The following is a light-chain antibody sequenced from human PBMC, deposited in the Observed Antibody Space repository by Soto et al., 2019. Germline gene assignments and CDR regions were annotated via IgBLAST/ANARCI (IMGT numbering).Light chain of an antibody. CDR1: ELGDKY. Sequence: SYELTQPPSVSVSPGQTASISCSGDELGDKYVCWYQQKPGQSPVLVIYQDTKRPSGIPERFSGSNSGNTATLIISGTQAMDEADYYCQAWDFSTANDVFGTGTKLTVL. V-gene: IGLV3-1*01. CDR3: QAWDFSTANDV. CDR2: QDT. J-gene: IGLJ1*01.